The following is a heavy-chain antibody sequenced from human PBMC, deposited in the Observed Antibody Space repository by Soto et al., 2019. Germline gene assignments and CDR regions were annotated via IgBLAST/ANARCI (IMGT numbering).Heavy chain of an antibody. CDR1: GFTFSSYG. J-gene: IGHJ6*02. V-gene: IGHV3-33*01. CDR2: IWYDGSNK. Sequence: QSGGSLRLSCAASGFTFSSYGMHWVRQAPGKGLEWVAVIWYDGSNKYYADSVKGRFTISRDNSKNTLYLQMNSLRAEDTAVYYCARDPRVVLRFLEWSHPNYYYYGMDVWGQGTTVTVSS. CDR3: ARDPRVVLRFLEWSHPNYYYYGMDV. D-gene: IGHD3-3*01.